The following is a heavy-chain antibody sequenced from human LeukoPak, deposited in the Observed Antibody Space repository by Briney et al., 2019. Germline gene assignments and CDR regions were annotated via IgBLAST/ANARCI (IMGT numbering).Heavy chain of an antibody. D-gene: IGHD3-10*01. Sequence: GASVKVSCKASGYTFTGYYMHWVRQAPGQGLEWMGWINPNSGGTNYAQKFQGRVTMTRDTSISTAYMELKRLRSHDTAVYYCARDRDYGSGIFDYWGQGTLVTVSS. CDR3: ARDRDYGSGIFDY. CDR2: INPNSGGT. CDR1: GYTFTGYY. J-gene: IGHJ4*02. V-gene: IGHV1-2*02.